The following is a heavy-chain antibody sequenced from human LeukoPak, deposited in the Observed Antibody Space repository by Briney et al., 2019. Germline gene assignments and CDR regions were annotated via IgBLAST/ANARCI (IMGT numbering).Heavy chain of an antibody. CDR1: GGSISSGGYY. V-gene: IGHV4-31*03. CDR3: ARVYRPRYSSSWYLDV. D-gene: IGHD6-13*01. J-gene: IGHJ6*02. Sequence: SETLSLTCTLSGGSISSGGYYWSWIRQHPGKGLEWIGYIYYSGSTYYNPSLKSRVTISVDTSKNQFSLKLSSVTAADTAVYYCARVYRPRYSSSWYLDVWGQGTTVTVSS. CDR2: IYYSGST.